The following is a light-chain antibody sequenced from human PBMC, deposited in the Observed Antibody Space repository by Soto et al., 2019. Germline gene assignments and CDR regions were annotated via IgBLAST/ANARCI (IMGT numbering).Light chain of an antibody. CDR2: DVS. CDR3: SSFTDTGTVM. Sequence: QSLLTQPASVSGSPGQSFTIPCTGSSSDVGAYHSVSWYQQHPGKAPKLIIFDVSNRPSGVSNRFSGSKSGNTASLTISGFQAEDEADYYCSSFTDTGTVMFGGGTKLTVL. CDR1: SSDVGAYHS. V-gene: IGLV2-14*03. J-gene: IGLJ3*02.